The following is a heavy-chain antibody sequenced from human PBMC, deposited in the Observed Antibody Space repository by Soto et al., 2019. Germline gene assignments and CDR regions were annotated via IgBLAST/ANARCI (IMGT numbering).Heavy chain of an antibody. D-gene: IGHD3-22*01. J-gene: IGHJ5*02. CDR3: DRVDVVKDWFDP. Sequence: SETLSLTCTVSGGSISSGDYYWSWIRQPPGKGLEWIGYIYYSGSTYYNPSLKSRVTISVDTSKNQFSLKLSSVTAADTAVYYCDRVDVVKDWFDPWGQGTLVTVSS. CDR1: GGSISSGDYY. CDR2: IYYSGST. V-gene: IGHV4-30-4*01.